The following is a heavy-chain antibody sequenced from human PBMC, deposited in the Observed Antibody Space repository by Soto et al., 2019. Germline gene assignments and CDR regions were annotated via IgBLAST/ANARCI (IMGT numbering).Heavy chain of an antibody. CDR1: AGTFSRYA. J-gene: IGHJ4*02. Sequence: SGKVSCEASAGTFSRYAVSWVRQAPGQGLEWMGGIIPMFGTANYAQKFQGRVTITAVESTSTAYMELSSLRSEDTAVYYCARQFDYESSGYYYPYWGQGTPVTVSS. D-gene: IGHD3-22*01. V-gene: IGHV1-69*13. CDR3: ARQFDYESSGYYYPY. CDR2: IIPMFGTA.